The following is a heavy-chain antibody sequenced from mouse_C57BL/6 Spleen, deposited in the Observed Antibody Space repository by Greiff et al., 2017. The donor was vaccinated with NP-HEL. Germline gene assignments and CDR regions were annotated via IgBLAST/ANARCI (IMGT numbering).Heavy chain of an antibody. CDR3: TRTYDYDYAMDY. CDR2: ISSGSSII. V-gene: IGHV5-17*01. J-gene: IGHJ4*01. D-gene: IGHD2-4*01. Sequence: EVHLVESGGGLVKPGGSLKLSCAASGFTFSDYGMHWVRQAPEKGLEWVAYISSGSSIIYYADTVKGRFTFSRDNAKNTLFLQMTSLRSEDTAMYYCTRTYDYDYAMDYWGQGTSVTVSS. CDR1: GFTFSDYG.